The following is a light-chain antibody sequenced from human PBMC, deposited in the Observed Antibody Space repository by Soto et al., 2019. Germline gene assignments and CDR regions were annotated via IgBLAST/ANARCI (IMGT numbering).Light chain of an antibody. CDR3: SSYKSTNTYV. Sequence: QSVLTQPASVSGSPGQSIAISCTGTSSDVGGYKYVTWYQQNPGKAPKVLIYEVSNRFSGVSDRFSGTKSGNTASLTISGLQAEDEAEYFCSSYKSTNTYVFGSGTKVTVL. CDR1: SSDVGGYKY. V-gene: IGLV2-14*01. J-gene: IGLJ1*01. CDR2: EVS.